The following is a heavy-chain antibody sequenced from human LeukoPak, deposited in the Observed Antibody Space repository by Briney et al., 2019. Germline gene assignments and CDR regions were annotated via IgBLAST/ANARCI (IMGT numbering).Heavy chain of an antibody. V-gene: IGHV3-30*04. J-gene: IGHJ4*02. CDR2: ILSDGSLE. CDR1: GFNFGTYA. D-gene: IGHD1-26*01. CDR3: ARGAILGGYNLIDD. Sequence: GGSLRLSCAASGFNFGTYAMHWVRQAPGRGLEWVAVILSDGSLENSANSVRGRFIISRDNSKKTLFLQMNRLRIEDTAVYYCARGAILGGYNLIDDWGQGTLVTVSS.